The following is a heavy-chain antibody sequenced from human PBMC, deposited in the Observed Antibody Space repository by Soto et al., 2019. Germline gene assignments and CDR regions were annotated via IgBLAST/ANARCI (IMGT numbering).Heavy chain of an antibody. CDR1: GDSVSSHSAA. V-gene: IGHV6-1*01. Sequence: SQTLSLTCVISGDSVSSHSAAWNWVRQSPSRGLEWLGRTYYRSKWYNDYAVSVKSRITINPDTSKNQFSLQLNSVTPEDTAVYYCARDQYCSSTSCYRENWFDPWGQGSLVTVSS. CDR3: ARDQYCSSTSCYRENWFDP. J-gene: IGHJ5*02. D-gene: IGHD2-2*01. CDR2: TYYRSKWYN.